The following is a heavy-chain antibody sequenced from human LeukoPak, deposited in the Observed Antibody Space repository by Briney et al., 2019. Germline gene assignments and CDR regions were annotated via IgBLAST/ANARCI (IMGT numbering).Heavy chain of an antibody. CDR1: GFTFSSSA. V-gene: IGHV3-23*01. J-gene: IGHJ4*02. Sequence: GGSLRLSCAASGFTFSSSAMSWVRQAPGKGLEWVSAITNNGGYTYYADSVQGRFTISRDNSKSTLCLQMNSLRAEDTAVYYCAKQLGYCSDGSCYFPYWGQGTLVTVSS. CDR2: ITNNGGYT. D-gene: IGHD2-15*01. CDR3: AKQLGYCSDGSCYFPY.